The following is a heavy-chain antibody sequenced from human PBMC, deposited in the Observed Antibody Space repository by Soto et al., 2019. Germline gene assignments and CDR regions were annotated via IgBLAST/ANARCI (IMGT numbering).Heavy chain of an antibody. J-gene: IGHJ5*02. Sequence: QVQLVQSGAEVKKPGSSVKVSCKASGGTFSSYAISWVRQAPGQGLEWMGGISPIFGTANYAQKFQGRVTITEDESTSTAYIELSSLRSEDTAVYYCASTYVEMATNWFDPWGQGTLVTVSS. D-gene: IGHD5-12*01. CDR3: ASTYVEMATNWFDP. CDR2: ISPIFGTA. CDR1: GGTFSSYA. V-gene: IGHV1-69*01.